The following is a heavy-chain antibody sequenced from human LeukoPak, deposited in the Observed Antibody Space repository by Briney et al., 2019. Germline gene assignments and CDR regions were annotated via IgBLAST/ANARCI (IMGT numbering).Heavy chain of an antibody. Sequence: GESLKISCAASGFTFSGYWMHWVRQAPGKGLVWVSLIKSDGSSAMYADSVKGRFSISRDNAKNTLDLQMNSLRAEDTAVYFCAREVASAAFDYWGQGTPVTVSS. D-gene: IGHD5-12*01. CDR1: GFTFSGYW. V-gene: IGHV3-74*03. J-gene: IGHJ4*02. CDR3: AREVASAAFDY. CDR2: IKSDGSSA.